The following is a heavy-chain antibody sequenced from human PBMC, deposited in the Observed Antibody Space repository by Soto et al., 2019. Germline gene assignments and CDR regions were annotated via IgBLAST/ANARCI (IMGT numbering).Heavy chain of an antibody. V-gene: IGHV3-11*06. CDR3: ARNFDSGGYYSDY. D-gene: IGHD3-22*01. Sequence: GGSLRLSCAASGFPFSDYYMSWIRQAPGEGLEWISYISSSAYTIYADSVKGRFTISRDNAKNSLFLQMTSLRVEDTAVYYCARNFDSGGYYSDYWGQGTLVTVSS. CDR1: GFPFSDYY. CDR2: ISSSAYT. J-gene: IGHJ4*02.